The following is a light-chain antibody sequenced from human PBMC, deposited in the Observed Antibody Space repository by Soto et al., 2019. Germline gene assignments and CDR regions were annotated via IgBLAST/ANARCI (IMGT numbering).Light chain of an antibody. J-gene: IGKJ1*01. V-gene: IGKV4-1*01. Sequence: VMTQSPDSLAVSLGERATINCKSSETLLYGFNNKNYLAWYQQKPGQPPKLLIYWTSIREPGVPDRFSGSGSGTDFTLTISSLQAEDAAFYFCQQYYNTPQTFGQGTKVEIK. CDR1: ETLLYGFNNKNY. CDR3: QQYYNTPQT. CDR2: WTS.